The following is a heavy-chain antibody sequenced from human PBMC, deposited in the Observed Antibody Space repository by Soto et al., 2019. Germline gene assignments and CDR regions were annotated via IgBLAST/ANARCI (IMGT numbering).Heavy chain of an antibody. V-gene: IGHV6-1*01. Sequence: SQILSLTCAISGDSLSSNSAAWNWIRESPSRGLEWLGRTYYRSKWYNDYAVSVKSRITINPDTSKNQFSLKRNSVTPEDTAVYYCARDLPDDSSSWYRANWFDPWGQGTLVTVSS. CDR2: TYYRSKWYN. J-gene: IGHJ5*02. CDR1: GDSLSSNSAA. D-gene: IGHD6-13*01. CDR3: ARDLPDDSSSWYRANWFDP.